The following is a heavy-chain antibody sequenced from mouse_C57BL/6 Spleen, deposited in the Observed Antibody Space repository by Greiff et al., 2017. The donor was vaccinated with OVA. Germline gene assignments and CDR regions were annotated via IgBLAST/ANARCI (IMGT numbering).Heavy chain of an antibody. CDR3: ARRGYYAMDY. Sequence: QVQLQQSGPELVKPGASVKISCKASGYAFSSSWMNWVKQRPGKGLGWIGRIYPGDGDTNYNGKFKGKATLTADKSSSTAYMQLSSLTSEDSAVYFCARRGYYAMDYWGQGTSVTVSS. CDR1: GYAFSSSW. V-gene: IGHV1-82*01. CDR2: IYPGDGDT. J-gene: IGHJ4*01.